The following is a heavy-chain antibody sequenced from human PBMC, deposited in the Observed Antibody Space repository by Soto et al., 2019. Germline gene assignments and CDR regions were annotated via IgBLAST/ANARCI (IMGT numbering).Heavy chain of an antibody. J-gene: IGHJ4*02. V-gene: IGHV3-23*01. Sequence: GSLRLSCDGSGXTLRSHSMSWVRQAPARGLELVARISGSGDRTPYADSVKGRLTISIDNSKNTLYMQMYSLRAEDTAVYYCANELGYWGQGTLVTVS. CDR1: GXTLRSHS. CDR3: ANELGY. CDR2: ISGSGDRT.